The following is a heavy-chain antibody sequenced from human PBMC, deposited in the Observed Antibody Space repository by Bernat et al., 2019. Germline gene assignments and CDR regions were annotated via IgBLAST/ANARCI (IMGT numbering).Heavy chain of an antibody. Sequence: QVQLVESGGGVVQPGRSLRLSCAASGFTFSSYAMHWVRQAPGKGLEWVAVISYDGSNKYYADSVKGRFTISRDNSKNTLYLQMNSLRAEDTAVYYCARDRGYDFRSGSPLYHFDYWGQGTLVTVSS. CDR1: GFTFSSYA. CDR2: ISYDGSNK. CDR3: ARDRGYDFRSGSPLYHFDY. J-gene: IGHJ4*02. D-gene: IGHD3-3*01. V-gene: IGHV3-30-3*01.